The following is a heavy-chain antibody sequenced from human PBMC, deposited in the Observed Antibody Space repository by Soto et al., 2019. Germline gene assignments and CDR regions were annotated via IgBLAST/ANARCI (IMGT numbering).Heavy chain of an antibody. CDR1: GLTFRNVW. CDR2: IKSKVDGGTT. CDR3: TTDRPFTGGGVITT. J-gene: IGHJ3*01. Sequence: TGGSLRLSCAASGLTFRNVWMTWVRQAPGKGLEWVGRIKSKVDGGTTDYAASVNGRYTISRDDSKSTLYLQMNSLKTEDTAVYYCTTDRPFTGGGVITTWGQGTMVT. V-gene: IGHV3-15*01. D-gene: IGHD3-10*01.